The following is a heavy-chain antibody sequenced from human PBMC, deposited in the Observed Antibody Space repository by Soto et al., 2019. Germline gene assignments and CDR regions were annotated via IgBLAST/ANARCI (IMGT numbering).Heavy chain of an antibody. CDR3: AKEDRVLDY. J-gene: IGHJ4*02. CDR2: ISYDGSNK. Sequence: GGSLRLSCAASGFTFSSYGMHWVRQAPGKGLEWVAVISYDGSNKYYADSVKGRFTISRDNSKNTLYLQMNSLRAEDTAVYYCAKEDRVLDYWGQGTLVTVSS. V-gene: IGHV3-30*18. CDR1: GFTFSSYG.